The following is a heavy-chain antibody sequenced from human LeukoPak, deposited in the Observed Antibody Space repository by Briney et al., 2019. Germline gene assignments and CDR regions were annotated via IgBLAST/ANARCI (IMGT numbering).Heavy chain of an antibody. J-gene: IGHJ5*02. V-gene: IGHV4-39*01. CDR3: ARRVAVAPNWFDP. CDR1: GGSISSYY. D-gene: IGHD6-19*01. CDR2: IYYSGST. Sequence: SETLSLTCTVSGGSISSYYWGWIRQPPGKGLEWIGSIYYSGSTYYNPSLKSRVTISVDTSKNQFSLKLSSVTAADTAVYYCARRVAVAPNWFDPRGQGTLVTVSS.